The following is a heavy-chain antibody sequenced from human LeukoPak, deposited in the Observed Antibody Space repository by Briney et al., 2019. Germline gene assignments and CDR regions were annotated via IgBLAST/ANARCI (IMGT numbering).Heavy chain of an antibody. D-gene: IGHD6-13*01. V-gene: IGHV3-23*01. J-gene: IGHJ3*02. CDR2: ISISGAST. Sequence: GGSLRLSCAASGFTFSSYAMTWVRQAPGKGLEWVSTISISGASTHYADSVKGRFTISRDNSNNTLYLQMNSLRAEDTAVYYCAKKTGGIYAFDIWGQGTVVTVSS. CDR1: GFTFSSYA. CDR3: AKKTGGIYAFDI.